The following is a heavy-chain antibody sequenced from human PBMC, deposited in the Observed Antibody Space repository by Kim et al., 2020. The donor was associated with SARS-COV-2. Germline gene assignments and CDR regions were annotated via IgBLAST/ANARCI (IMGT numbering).Heavy chain of an antibody. Sequence: SETLSLTCTVSGGSISSGGYYWSWIRQHPGKGLEWIGYIYYSGSTYYNPSLKSRVTISVDTSKNQFSLKLSSVTAADTAVYYCARAERLGPDYYYGMDVWGQGTTVTVSS. V-gene: IGHV4-31*03. D-gene: IGHD4-17*01. CDR3: ARAERLGPDYYYGMDV. CDR2: IYYSGST. CDR1: GGSISSGGYY. J-gene: IGHJ6*02.